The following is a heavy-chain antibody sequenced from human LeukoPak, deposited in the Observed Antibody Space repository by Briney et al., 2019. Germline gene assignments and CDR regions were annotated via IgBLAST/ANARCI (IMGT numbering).Heavy chain of an antibody. CDR2: IYYSGST. J-gene: IGHJ4*02. CDR3: ARAPLRFLEWSHFDY. V-gene: IGHV4-59*01. Sequence: SETLSLTRTVSGGSISSYYWSWIRQPPGKGLEWIGYIYYSGSTNYNPSLKSRVTISVDTSKNQFSLKLSSVTAADTAVYYCARAPLRFLEWSHFDYWGQGTLVTVSS. CDR1: GGSISSYY. D-gene: IGHD3-3*01.